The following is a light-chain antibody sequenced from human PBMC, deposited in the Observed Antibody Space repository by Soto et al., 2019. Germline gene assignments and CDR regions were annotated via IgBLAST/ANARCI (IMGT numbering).Light chain of an antibody. V-gene: IGKV3-20*01. J-gene: IGKJ2*01. CDR3: QQYGSSPPYT. CDR1: QSVSSSY. CDR2: GAS. Sequence: EIVLTQSPGTLSLSPGERATLSCRASQSVSSSYLAWYQQQPGQAPRLLIYGASSRATRIPDRFSGSGSGTDFPLTISRLEPEDFAVYYCQQYGSSPPYTFGQGTKLEIK.